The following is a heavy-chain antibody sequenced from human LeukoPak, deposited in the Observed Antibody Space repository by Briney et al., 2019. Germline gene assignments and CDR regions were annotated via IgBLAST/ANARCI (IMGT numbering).Heavy chain of an antibody. V-gene: IGHV3-21*01. CDR1: GFTFSTFG. D-gene: IGHD3-22*01. J-gene: IGHJ4*02. CDR2: ISHSSIYI. Sequence: GGSLRLSCAASGFTFSTFGFNWVRQAPGKGLEWVSSISHSSIYISYADSVKGRFTISRDNARNSLYLQMDSLRVEDTAVYYRARGYYYDSSVAYWGQGTLVTVSS. CDR3: ARGYYYDSSVAY.